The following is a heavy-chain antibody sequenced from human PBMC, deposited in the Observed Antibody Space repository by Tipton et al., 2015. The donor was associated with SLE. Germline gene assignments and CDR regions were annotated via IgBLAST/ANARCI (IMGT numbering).Heavy chain of an antibody. Sequence: TLSLTCTVSGGSISSSSYYWGWIRQPPGKGLEWIGSIYYSGSTYYNPSLKSRVTISLDTSKNQFSLRLTSVTAADTAVYYCARNSKRYYDYIWGRPGFDSWGQGTLVTVSS. CDR1: GGSISSSSYY. D-gene: IGHD3-16*01. CDR2: IYYSGST. J-gene: IGHJ4*02. CDR3: ARNSKRYYDYIWGRPGFDS. V-gene: IGHV4-39*01.